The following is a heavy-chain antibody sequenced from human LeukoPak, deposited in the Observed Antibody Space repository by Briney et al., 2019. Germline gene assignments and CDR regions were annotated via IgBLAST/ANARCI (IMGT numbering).Heavy chain of an antibody. Sequence: PGGSLRLSCAASGFAFSIYAMSWVRQAPGKGLVWVSAISSYGHSHSTYYADSVKGRFTISRDNSKNTLYLQMNSLRAEDTAVYYCAKAGDKMYYDFWSGYYTGNYYYYYYYMDVWGKGTTVTVSS. J-gene: IGHJ6*03. D-gene: IGHD3-3*01. CDR3: AKAGDKMYYDFWSGYYTGNYYYYYYYMDV. CDR1: GFAFSIYA. CDR2: ISSYGHSHST. V-gene: IGHV3-23*01.